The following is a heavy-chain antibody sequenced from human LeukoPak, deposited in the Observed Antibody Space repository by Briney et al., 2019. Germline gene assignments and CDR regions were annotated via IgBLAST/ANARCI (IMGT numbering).Heavy chain of an antibody. Sequence: SETLSLTCTVSGGSISSYYWSWIRQPPGRGLEWIGYIYYSGSTNYNPSLKSRVTISVDTSKNQFFLKLSSVTAADTAVYYCASIVTTYFDYWGQGTLVTVSS. D-gene: IGHD5-18*01. CDR1: GGSISSYY. V-gene: IGHV4-59*12. CDR2: IYYSGST. J-gene: IGHJ4*02. CDR3: ASIVTTYFDY.